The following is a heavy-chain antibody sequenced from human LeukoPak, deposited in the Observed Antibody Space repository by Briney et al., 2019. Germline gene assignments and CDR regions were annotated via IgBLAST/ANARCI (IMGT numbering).Heavy chain of an antibody. CDR2: MNPNSGGT. CDR3: ARDVGYSSSWYGY. D-gene: IGHD6-13*01. V-gene: IGHV1-2*02. CDR1: GYTFTDFY. J-gene: IGHJ4*02. Sequence: ASVKVSCKASGYTFTDFYMLWVRQAPGQGLEWMGWMNPNSGGTDYAQKFQGRVTMTRDTSISTAYMELSRLRSDDTAVYYCARDVGYSSSWYGYWGQGTLVTVSS.